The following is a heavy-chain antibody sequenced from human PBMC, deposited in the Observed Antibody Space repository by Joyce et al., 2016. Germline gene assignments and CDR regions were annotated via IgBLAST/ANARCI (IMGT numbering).Heavy chain of an antibody. V-gene: IGHV4-4*02. J-gene: IGHJ6*02. D-gene: IGHD2-2*03. CDR3: VRGAGYCISTSCSRTHYYYYGMDV. CDR2: IYHSGST. Sequence: QVQLQESGPGLVKPSGTLSLTCAVSGDSISSGNWWSWVRQPPGKGLEWIGEIYHSGSTSYNPSLKSRVTISVDKSKNQFSLKVNSVTAADTAVYYCVRGAGYCISTSCSRTHYYYYGMDVWGQGTTVTVSS. CDR1: GDSISSGNW.